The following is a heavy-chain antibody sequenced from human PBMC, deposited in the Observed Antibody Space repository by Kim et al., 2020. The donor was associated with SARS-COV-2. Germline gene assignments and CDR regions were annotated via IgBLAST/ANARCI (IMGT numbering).Heavy chain of an antibody. Sequence: GGSLRLSCAASGFTFSSYGMHWVRQAPGKGLEWVAVISYDGSNKYYADSVKGRFTISRDNSKNTLYLQMNSLRAEDTAVYYCAKDPGVGAAERWGMRFPYFDYWGQGTLVTVSS. D-gene: IGHD2-15*01. CDR1: GFTFSSYG. J-gene: IGHJ4*02. V-gene: IGHV3-30*18. CDR2: ISYDGSNK. CDR3: AKDPGVGAAERWGMRFPYFDY.